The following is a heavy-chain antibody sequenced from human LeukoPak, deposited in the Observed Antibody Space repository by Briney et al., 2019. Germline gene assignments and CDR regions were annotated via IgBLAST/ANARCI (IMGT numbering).Heavy chain of an antibody. V-gene: IGHV3-23*01. CDR2: ISGGGGST. D-gene: IGHD1-26*01. CDR3: AKGGKWDVTPFDY. J-gene: IGHJ4*02. CDR1: GLTFSSHW. Sequence: GGSLRLSCAASGLTFSSHWMHWVRQAPGKGLEWVSTISGGGGSTYYADSVKGRFTISRDNSKNTLYLQVNSLRAEDTAVYYCAKGGKWDVTPFDYWGQGTLVTVSS.